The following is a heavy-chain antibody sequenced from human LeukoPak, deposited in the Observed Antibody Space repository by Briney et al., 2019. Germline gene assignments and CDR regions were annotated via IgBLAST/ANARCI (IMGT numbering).Heavy chain of an antibody. Sequence: GGSLRLSCAASGFTFSSYWMSWVRQAPGKGLEWVANIKQDGSEKYYVDSMKGRFTISRDNAKNSLYLQMNSLRAEDTAVYYCARIPAGIATRKGKLYYYYYYMDVWGKGTTVAVSS. CDR2: IKQDGSEK. V-gene: IGHV3-7*01. CDR3: ARIPAGIATRKGKLYYYYYYMDV. D-gene: IGHD6-13*01. CDR1: GFTFSSYW. J-gene: IGHJ6*03.